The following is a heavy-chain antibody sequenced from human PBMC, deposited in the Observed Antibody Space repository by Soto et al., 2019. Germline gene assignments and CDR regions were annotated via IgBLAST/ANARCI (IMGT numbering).Heavy chain of an antibody. Sequence: PGESLKISCKGSGYSFTSYWIGWVRQMPGKGLEWMGIIYPGDSDTRHSPSFQGRFTISRDNAKNSLYLQMNSLRAEDTAVYYCAREQQLVFDYWGQGTLVTVSS. CDR1: GYSFTSYW. CDR2: IYPGDSDT. J-gene: IGHJ4*02. V-gene: IGHV5-51*01. D-gene: IGHD6-13*01. CDR3: AREQQLVFDY.